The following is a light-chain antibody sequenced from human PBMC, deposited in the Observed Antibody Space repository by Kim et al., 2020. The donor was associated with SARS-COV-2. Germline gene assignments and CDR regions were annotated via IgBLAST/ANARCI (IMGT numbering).Light chain of an antibody. Sequence: GQSLTISCTGTSSDVGYYKLVSWYQQHPGKAPKLMIYEVNKRPSGVSNRFSASKSGNTASLTISGLQAEDEADYYCCSYAGTSTWVFGGGTQLTVL. CDR1: SSDVGYYKL. CDR3: CSYAGTSTWV. V-gene: IGLV2-23*02. CDR2: EVN. J-gene: IGLJ3*02.